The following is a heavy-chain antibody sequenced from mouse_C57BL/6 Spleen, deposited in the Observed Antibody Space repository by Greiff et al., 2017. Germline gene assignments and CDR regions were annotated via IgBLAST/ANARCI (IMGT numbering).Heavy chain of an antibody. CDR3: TCSKVDFPFAD. CDR1: GYTFTDYE. Sequence: VKLMESGAELVRPGASVTLSCKASGYTFTDYEMHWVKQTPVHGLEWIGAIDPETGGTAYTQKFKGKAILTADQSSSTAYMELRSLTSEDSAVYYCTCSKVDFPFADWGQGTLGTVSA. J-gene: IGHJ3*01. D-gene: IGHD3-1*01. V-gene: IGHV1-15*01. CDR2: IDPETGGT.